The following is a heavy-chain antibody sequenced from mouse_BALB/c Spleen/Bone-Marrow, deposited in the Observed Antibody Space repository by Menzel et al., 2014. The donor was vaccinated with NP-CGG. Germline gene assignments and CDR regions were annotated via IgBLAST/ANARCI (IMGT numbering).Heavy chain of an antibody. D-gene: IGHD2-1*01. Sequence: VQLQQSGAELVRPGSSVKISCKASGYVFSTYWMNWVKQRPGQGLKRIGQIYPGDGDTNYNGKFKDKVILTADKSSSTAYMQLSSLTSEDSAVYFCARSGKGAMDYWGQGTSVTVSS. CDR2: IYPGDGDT. V-gene: IGHV1-80*01. CDR3: ARSGKGAMDY. J-gene: IGHJ4*01. CDR1: GYVFSTYW.